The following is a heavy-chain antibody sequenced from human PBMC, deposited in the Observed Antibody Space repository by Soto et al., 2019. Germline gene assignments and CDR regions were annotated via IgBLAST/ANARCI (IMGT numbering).Heavy chain of an antibody. V-gene: IGHV1-8*01. J-gene: IGHJ6*03. Sequence: ASVKVSCKDSGYTFPSYDINWVRQATGQGLEWMGWMNPNSGNTGYAQKFQGRVTMTRNTSISTAYMELSSLRSEDTAVYYCARPQCTNGVCYYYYYYMDVWGKGTTVTVSS. CDR1: GYTFPSYD. CDR2: MNPNSGNT. CDR3: ARPQCTNGVCYYYYYYMDV. D-gene: IGHD2-8*01.